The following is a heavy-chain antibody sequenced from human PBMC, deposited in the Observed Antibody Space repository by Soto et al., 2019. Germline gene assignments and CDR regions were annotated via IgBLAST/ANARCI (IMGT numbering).Heavy chain of an antibody. CDR3: ARDKRSSSPFYYYYYGMDV. Sequence: GGSLRLSCAASGFTFSSYSMNWVRQAPGKGLEWVSSISSSSSYIYYADSVKGRFTISRDNAKNSLYLQMNSLRAEDTAVYYCARDKRSSSPFYYYYYGMDVWGQGTTVTVSS. CDR2: ISSSSSYI. CDR1: GFTFSSYS. J-gene: IGHJ6*02. D-gene: IGHD6-13*01. V-gene: IGHV3-21*01.